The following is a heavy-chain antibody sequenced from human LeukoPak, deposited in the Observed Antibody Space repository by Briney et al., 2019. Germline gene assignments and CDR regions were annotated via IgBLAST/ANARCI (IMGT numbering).Heavy chain of an antibody. CDR3: ARGQTELGTAYYYYMDV. CDR2: IIHSGST. D-gene: IGHD7-27*01. V-gene: IGHV4-34*01. CDR1: GGSFSGYS. Sequence: SETLSLTCAVNGGSFSGYSWSWIRQSPGKGLEWIADIIHSGSTNYSPSLKSRVTISLDTSRNQFSLKLTSVTAADTAVYYCARGQTELGTAYYYYMDVWGKGTTVTVSS. J-gene: IGHJ6*03.